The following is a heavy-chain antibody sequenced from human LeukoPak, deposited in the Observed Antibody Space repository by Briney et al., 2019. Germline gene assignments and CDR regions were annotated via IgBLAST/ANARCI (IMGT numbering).Heavy chain of an antibody. V-gene: IGHV3-23*01. CDR3: ARDGVRYFDWLLYYYYYYMDV. Sequence: GGSLRLSCAASGFTFSSYGMSWVRQAPGKGLEWVSAISGSGGSTYYADSVKGRFTISRDNSKNTLYLQMNSLRAEDTAVYYCARDGVRYFDWLLYYYYYYMDVWGKGTTVTVSS. J-gene: IGHJ6*03. D-gene: IGHD3-9*01. CDR2: ISGSGGST. CDR1: GFTFSSYG.